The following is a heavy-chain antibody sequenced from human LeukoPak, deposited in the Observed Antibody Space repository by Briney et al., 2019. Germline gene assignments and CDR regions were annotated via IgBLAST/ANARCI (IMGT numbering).Heavy chain of an antibody. Sequence: PGGSLRLSCAASGFTFSSYAMSWVRQAPGKGLEWVSAISGSGGSTYYADSVKGRFTICRDNSKNTLYLQMNSLRAEDTAVYYCAKFFHDSSGEFQHWGQGTLVTVSS. CDR2: ISGSGGST. CDR1: GFTFSSYA. D-gene: IGHD3-22*01. CDR3: AKFFHDSSGEFQH. V-gene: IGHV3-23*01. J-gene: IGHJ1*01.